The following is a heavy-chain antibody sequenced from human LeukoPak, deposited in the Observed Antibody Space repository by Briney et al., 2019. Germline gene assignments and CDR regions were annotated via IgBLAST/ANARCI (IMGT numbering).Heavy chain of an antibody. CDR1: GGSISSSSYY. Sequence: SETLSLTCTVFGGSISSSSYYWGWIRQPPGKGLEWIGSIYYSGSTYYNPSLKSRVTISVDTSKNQFSLKLSSVTAADTAVYYCARSVDIVATTSSFDYWGQGTLVTVSS. CDR3: ARSVDIVATTSSFDY. J-gene: IGHJ4*02. D-gene: IGHD5-12*01. CDR2: IYYSGST. V-gene: IGHV4-39*07.